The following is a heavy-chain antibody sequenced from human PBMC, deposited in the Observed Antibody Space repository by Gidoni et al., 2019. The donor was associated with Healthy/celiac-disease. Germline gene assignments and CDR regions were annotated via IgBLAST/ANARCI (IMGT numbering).Heavy chain of an antibody. CDR1: GGTFSSYA. CDR2: IIPIFGTA. V-gene: IGHV1-69*01. Sequence: QVQLVQSGAEVKKPGSSVKVSCKAAGGTFSSYAISWVRQAPGQGLEWMGGIIPIFGTATYAQKFQGRVTITADESTSTAYMELSSLRSEDTAVYYCARADDYGDLALDYWGQGTLVTVSS. D-gene: IGHD4-17*01. J-gene: IGHJ4*02. CDR3: ARADDYGDLALDY.